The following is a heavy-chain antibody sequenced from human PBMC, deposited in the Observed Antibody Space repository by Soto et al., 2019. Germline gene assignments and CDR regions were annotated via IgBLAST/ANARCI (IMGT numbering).Heavy chain of an antibody. CDR3: ARDFSWYGGVIAVNWFDP. V-gene: IGHV1-46*01. CDR1: GYTFTSYY. CDR2: INPSGGST. Sequence: QVQLVQSGAEVKKPGASVKVSCKASGYTFTSYYMHWVRQAPGQGLEWMGIINPSGGSTSYAQKFQGRVTMTRDTSTSTVYMELSSLRSEDTAVYYCARDFSWYGGVIAVNWFDPWGQGTLVTVSS. J-gene: IGHJ5*02. D-gene: IGHD3-16*02.